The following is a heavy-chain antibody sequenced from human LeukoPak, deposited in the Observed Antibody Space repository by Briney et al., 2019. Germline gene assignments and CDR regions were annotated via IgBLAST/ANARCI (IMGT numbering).Heavy chain of an antibody. CDR3: AGDLYDYYFDP. V-gene: IGHV4-59*11. CDR1: GDSISSHH. D-gene: IGHD1-26*01. CDR2: TYYSGST. Sequence: PSETLSLTCGVSGDSISSHHWNWIRQSPGRGLEWIGYTYYSGSTGYNPSLKSRVTISLDTSKNQFSLKLRSVTAADTAVYYCAGDLYDYYFDPWGQGTLVTVSS. J-gene: IGHJ5*02.